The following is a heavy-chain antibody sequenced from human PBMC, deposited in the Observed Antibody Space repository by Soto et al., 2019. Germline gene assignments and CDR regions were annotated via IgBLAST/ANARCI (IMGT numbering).Heavy chain of an antibody. Sequence: SVKVSCKASGGTFSSYAVSWVRQAPGQGLEWMGGLIPILGTTHYAQKFQGRVTITADESTNTAYMELSSLRSDDTAVYYCARASGYVSGWYHDYWGQGTRVTVSS. CDR1: GGTFSSYA. CDR3: ARASGYVSGWYHDY. J-gene: IGHJ4*02. CDR2: LIPILGTT. D-gene: IGHD6-19*01. V-gene: IGHV1-69*13.